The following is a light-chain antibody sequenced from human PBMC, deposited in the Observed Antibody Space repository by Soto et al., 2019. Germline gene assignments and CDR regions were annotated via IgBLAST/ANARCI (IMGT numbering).Light chain of an antibody. V-gene: IGKV3-20*01. CDR3: QHYRDSRYT. CDR2: AAS. J-gene: IGKJ2*01. CDR1: RSVTSNY. Sequence: EIVLTQSPGTLSLFPGERATLSCRASRSVTSNYLGWYQQRPGQTPRLLIYAASNRASGIPDRFSGSGSGTDFTLTISRLEPEDFAVYYCQHYRDSRYTCGQGTKLEIK.